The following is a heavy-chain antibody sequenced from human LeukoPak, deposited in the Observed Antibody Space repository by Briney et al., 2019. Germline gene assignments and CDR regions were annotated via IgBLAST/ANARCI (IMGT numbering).Heavy chain of an antibody. D-gene: IGHD3-3*01. CDR1: GYTFTSYG. J-gene: IGHJ4*02. Sequence: ASVKVSCKASGYTFTSYGISWVRQAAGQGLEWMGWISAYNGNTNYAQKLQGRVTMTTDTSTSTAYMELRSLRSDDTAVYYCARDAGLYYDFWSGHPDYWGQGTLVTVSS. CDR3: ARDAGLYYDFWSGHPDY. CDR2: ISAYNGNT. V-gene: IGHV1-18*01.